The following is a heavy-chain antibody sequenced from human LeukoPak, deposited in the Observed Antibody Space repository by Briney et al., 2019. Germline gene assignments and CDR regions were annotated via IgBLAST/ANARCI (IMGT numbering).Heavy chain of an antibody. J-gene: IGHJ4*02. CDR1: GGSISSGSYY. Sequence: SETLSLTCTVSGGSISSGSYYWSWIRQPAGKGLEWIGRIYTSGSTNYNPSLKSRVTISVDTSKNQFSLKLSSVTAADTAVYYCARSRSRYSHGNDYWGQGTLVTVSS. CDR3: ARSRSRYSHGNDY. D-gene: IGHD5-18*01. V-gene: IGHV4-61*02. CDR2: IYTSGST.